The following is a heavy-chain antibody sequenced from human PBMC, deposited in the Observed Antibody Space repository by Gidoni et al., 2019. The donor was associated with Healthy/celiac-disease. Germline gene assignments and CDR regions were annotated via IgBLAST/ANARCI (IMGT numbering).Heavy chain of an antibody. D-gene: IGHD6-19*01. J-gene: IGHJ4*02. CDR3: ARVEAVAQNFDY. V-gene: IGHV3-48*03. Sequence: EVQLVESGGGLVQPGGSLRLSCAASGFTFSSYEMNWVRQAPGKGLEWVSYISSSGSTIYYADSVKGRFTISRDNAKNSLYLQMNSLRAEDTAVYYCARVEAVAQNFDYWGQGTLVTVSS. CDR1: GFTFSSYE. CDR2: ISSSGSTI.